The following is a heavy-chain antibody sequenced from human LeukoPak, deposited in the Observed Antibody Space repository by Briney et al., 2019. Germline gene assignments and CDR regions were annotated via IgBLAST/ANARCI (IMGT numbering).Heavy chain of an antibody. D-gene: IGHD3-22*01. CDR1: GGSISSSNW. CDR3: AREEQYYYDTSAYYGVFEY. J-gene: IGHJ4*02. V-gene: IGHV4-4*02. CDR2: IYHSGTT. Sequence: SETLSLTCTVSGGSISSSNWWGWVRQPPGKGLECIGEIYHSGTTNYNPSLKSRVTISVDKSMNHFSLKLNSVTAADTAVYYCAREEQYYYDTSAYYGVFEYWGQGTLVTVSS.